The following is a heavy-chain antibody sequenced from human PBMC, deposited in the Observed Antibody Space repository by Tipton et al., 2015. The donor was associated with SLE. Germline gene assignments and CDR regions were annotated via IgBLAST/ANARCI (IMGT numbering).Heavy chain of an antibody. J-gene: IGHJ4*02. D-gene: IGHD5-18*01. CDR2: INTDGSSP. CDR3: ARAGDTAFDY. V-gene: IGHV3-74*01. CDR1: GFTFSSYW. Sequence: SLRLSCAASGFTFSSYWMHWVRQAPGKGLVWGSRINTDGSSPSYADSVKGRFTISRDNAKNTLYLQMNSLRAEDTAVYYCARAGDTAFDYWGQGTLVTVSS.